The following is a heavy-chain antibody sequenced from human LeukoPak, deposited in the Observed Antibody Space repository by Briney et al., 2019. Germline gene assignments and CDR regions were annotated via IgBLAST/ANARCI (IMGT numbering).Heavy chain of an antibody. V-gene: IGHV1-69*13. D-gene: IGHD6-6*01. CDR1: GGTFSSYA. CDR2: IIPIFGTA. CDR3: ARSYSSSSFWWFDP. J-gene: IGHJ5*02. Sequence: SVKVSCKASGGTFSSYAISWVRQAPGQGLEWMGGIIPIFGTANYAQKFQGRVTITADESTSTAYMELSSLRSGDTAVYYCARSYSSSSFWWFDPWGQGTLVTVSS.